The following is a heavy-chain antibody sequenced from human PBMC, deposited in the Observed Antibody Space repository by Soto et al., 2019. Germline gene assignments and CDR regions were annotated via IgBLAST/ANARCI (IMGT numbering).Heavy chain of an antibody. CDR1: GGSISSSSHY. D-gene: IGHD3-9*01. CDR3: ARRESYDILTGYYHFDY. Sequence: QLQLQESGPGLVKSSETLSLTCSVSGGSISSSSHYWGWIRQPPGKGLEWIGNIFYSGSTYYNPSLKSRVTITVDTSKNQFSLKLSSVTAADTDVYYCARRESYDILTGYYHFDYWGQGTLVTVSS. CDR2: IFYSGST. J-gene: IGHJ4*02. V-gene: IGHV4-39*01.